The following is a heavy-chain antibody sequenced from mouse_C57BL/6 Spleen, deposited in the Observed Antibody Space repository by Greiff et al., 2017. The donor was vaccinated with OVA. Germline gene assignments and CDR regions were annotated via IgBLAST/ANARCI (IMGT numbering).Heavy chain of an antibody. D-gene: IGHD4-1*02. Sequence: QVQLQQPGAELVKPGASVKLSCKASGYTFTSYWMQWVKQRPGQGLEWIGEIDPSDSYTNYNQKFKGKATLTVDTSSSTAYMQLSSLTSEDSAVYYCASSAQLGLDYWGQGTTLTVSS. CDR3: ASSAQLGLDY. J-gene: IGHJ2*01. CDR2: IDPSDSYT. CDR1: GYTFTSYW. V-gene: IGHV1-50*01.